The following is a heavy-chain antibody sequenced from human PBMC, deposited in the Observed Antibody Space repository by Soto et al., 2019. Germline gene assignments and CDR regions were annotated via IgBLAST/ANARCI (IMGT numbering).Heavy chain of an antibody. CDR2: ISSDGNNK. Sequence: VQLVESGGGAVQPGRSLRLSCAASGLTFDSHGMHWVRQAPGKGLGWVAVISSDGNNKYYADSVKGRFTISIDNFNNIVYLQMSSLRAEDTAVYYCAKDLLPNTVTTCGSWGQGTLVTVSS. CDR3: AKDLLPNTVTTCGS. D-gene: IGHD4-17*01. J-gene: IGHJ5*02. V-gene: IGHV3-30*18. CDR1: GLTFDSHG.